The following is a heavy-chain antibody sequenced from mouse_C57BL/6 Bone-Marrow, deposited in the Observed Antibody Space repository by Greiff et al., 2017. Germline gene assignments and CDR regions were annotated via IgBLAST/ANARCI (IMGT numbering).Heavy chain of an antibody. J-gene: IGHJ2*01. V-gene: IGHV1-82*01. D-gene: IGHD1-1*01. CDR1: GYAFSSSW. CDR2: IYPGDGDT. Sequence: QVQLQQSGPELVKPGASVTLSCKASGYAFSSSWMNWVKQRPGKGLEWIGRIYPGDGDTNYNGKFKGKATLTADKSSSTAYMQLSSLTSEDSAVYFWARWYYCSSSGDYWGQGTTLTVSS. CDR3: ARWYYCSSSGDY.